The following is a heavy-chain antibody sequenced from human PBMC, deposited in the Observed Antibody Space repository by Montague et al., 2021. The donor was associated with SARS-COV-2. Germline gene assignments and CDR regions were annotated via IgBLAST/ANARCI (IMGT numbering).Heavy chain of an antibody. CDR1: GGSFSGYH. CDR3: ARVPPRTNIRITLISRFDY. CDR2: INYSGST. Sequence: SETLSLTCAVYGGSFSGYHWTWIRQPPGKGLEWIGEINYSGSTNYNPSLKSRVTISVDTSKNQFSLKLSSVTAADTAVYYCARVPPRTNIRITLISRFDYWDQGTLVTVPS. V-gene: IGHV4-34*01. J-gene: IGHJ4*02. D-gene: IGHD3-10*01.